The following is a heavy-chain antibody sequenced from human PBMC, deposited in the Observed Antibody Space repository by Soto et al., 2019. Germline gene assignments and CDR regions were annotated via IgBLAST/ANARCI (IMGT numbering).Heavy chain of an antibody. Sequence: QVQLQESGPGLVKPSETLSLTCTVSGGSISSYYWSWIRQPPGKGLEWIGYIYYSGSTNYNPSLKSRGTITVDTSKDQFSLTLCSVTAAYTAVYYCARGTEYQLDHAFDYWGQGTLVTVSS. CDR2: IYYSGST. V-gene: IGHV4-59*01. J-gene: IGHJ4*02. CDR3: ARGTEYQLDHAFDY. CDR1: GGSISSYY. D-gene: IGHD2-2*01.